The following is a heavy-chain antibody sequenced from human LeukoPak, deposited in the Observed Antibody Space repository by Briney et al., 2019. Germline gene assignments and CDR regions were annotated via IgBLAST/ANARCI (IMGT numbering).Heavy chain of an antibody. V-gene: IGHV1-69*13. CDR3: ATHTIFGANYLYYYYGMDV. D-gene: IGHD3-3*01. CDR2: IIPIFGTA. J-gene: IGHJ6*02. Sequence: ASVKVSCKASGGTFSSYAISWVRQAPGQGLEWMGGIIPIFGTANYAQKFQGRVTITADESTSTAYMELSSLRSEDTAVYYCATHTIFGANYLYYYYGMDVWGQGTTVTVS. CDR1: GGTFSSYA.